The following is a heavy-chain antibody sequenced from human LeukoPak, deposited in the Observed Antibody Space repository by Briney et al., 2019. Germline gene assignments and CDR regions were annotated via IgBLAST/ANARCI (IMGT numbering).Heavy chain of an antibody. CDR3: ARAARDILTGYYRNNWFDP. CDR1: GYSISSGYY. J-gene: IGHJ5*02. Sequence: SETLSLTRAVSGYSISSGYYWGWIRQPPGKGLEWIGSIYHSGSTYYNPSLKSRVTISVDTSKNQFSLKLSSVTAADTAVYYCARAARDILTGYYRNNWFDPWGQGTLVTVSS. V-gene: IGHV4-38-2*01. CDR2: IYHSGST. D-gene: IGHD3-9*01.